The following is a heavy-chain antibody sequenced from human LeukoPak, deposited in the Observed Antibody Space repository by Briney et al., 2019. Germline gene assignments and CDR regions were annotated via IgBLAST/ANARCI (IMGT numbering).Heavy chain of an antibody. J-gene: IGHJ4*02. CDR2: INAGNGKT. CDR3: AKAIWTSTLTTYYFDY. Sequence: APVKVSCKASGYSFTNYAIQWVRQAPGQRLEWMGWINAGNGKTKYSQKFQGRVTITRDTSASTAYMELSSLRSEDTAVYYCAKAIWTSTLTTYYFDYWGQGALVTVSS. CDR1: GYSFTNYA. D-gene: IGHD4-17*01. V-gene: IGHV1-3*01.